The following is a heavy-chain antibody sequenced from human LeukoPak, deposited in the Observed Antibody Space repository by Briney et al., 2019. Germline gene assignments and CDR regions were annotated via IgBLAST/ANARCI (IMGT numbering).Heavy chain of an antibody. CDR2: IKQDGSEK. D-gene: IGHD2-15*01. CDR1: GFTFDDYG. CDR3: ARLRKRGGAFDV. Sequence: GGSLRLSCAASGFTFDDYGMSWVRQAPGKGLEWVANIKQDGSEKYYVDSVKGRFTISRDNAKNSLYLQMNSLRAEDTAVYYCARLRKRGGAFDVWGQGTMVTVSS. V-gene: IGHV3-7*01. J-gene: IGHJ3*01.